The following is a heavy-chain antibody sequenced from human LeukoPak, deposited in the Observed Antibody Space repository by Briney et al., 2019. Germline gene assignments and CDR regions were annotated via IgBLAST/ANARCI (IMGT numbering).Heavy chain of an antibody. CDR2: ISSSGSTI. Sequence: PGGSLRLSCAASGFTFSSYEMNWVRQAPGKGLEWVSYISSSGSTIYYADSVKGRFTISRDNAKNSLYLQMNSLRAEDAAVYYCARVGAWPSVATIDYWGQGTLVTVSS. D-gene: IGHD5-12*01. CDR1: GFTFSSYE. V-gene: IGHV3-48*03. J-gene: IGHJ4*02. CDR3: ARVGAWPSVATIDY.